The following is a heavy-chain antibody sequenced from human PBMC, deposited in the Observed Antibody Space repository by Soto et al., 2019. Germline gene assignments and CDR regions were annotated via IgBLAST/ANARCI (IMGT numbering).Heavy chain of an antibody. Sequence: GALRLSCAASGFTFSSYGMHWVRQAPGKGLEWVAVIWYDGSNKYYADSVKGRFTISRDNSKNTLYLQMNSLRAEDTAVYYCARERSNWNPSLWSYYYYGMDVWGQGTTVTVSS. CDR2: IWYDGSNK. CDR3: ARERSNWNPSLWSYYYYGMDV. D-gene: IGHD1-1*01. V-gene: IGHV3-33*01. CDR1: GFTFSSYG. J-gene: IGHJ6*02.